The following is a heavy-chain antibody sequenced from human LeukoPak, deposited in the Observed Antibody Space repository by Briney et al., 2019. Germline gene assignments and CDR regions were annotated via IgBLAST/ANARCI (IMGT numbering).Heavy chain of an antibody. D-gene: IGHD6-13*01. J-gene: IGHJ4*02. Sequence: ASVKVSCKVSGYTLTELFMHGVRQAPGKGREGWGGFDPEDGETIYAQKFQGRVTMTEDTSTDTAYMELSSLRSEDTAVYYCATDAYSSSWYSYSFDYWGQGTLVTVSS. CDR3: ATDAYSSSWYSYSFDY. V-gene: IGHV1-24*01. CDR1: GYTLTELF. CDR2: FDPEDGET.